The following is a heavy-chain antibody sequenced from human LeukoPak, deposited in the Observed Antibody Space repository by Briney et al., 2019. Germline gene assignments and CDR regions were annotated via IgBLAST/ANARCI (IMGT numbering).Heavy chain of an antibody. D-gene: IGHD5-18*01. CDR2: IYIGDSDT. J-gene: IGHJ3*02. V-gene: IGHV5-51*01. CDR1: GYSFTSYW. Sequence: GESLKISCKGSGYSFTSYWIVWARQMPGKGLEGVGIIYIGDSDTIYRPSFQGQVTISADKSISPAYLQWSSLNASDTAMYYWESGYPGGDAFDIWGQGKMVTVSS. CDR3: ESGYPGGDAFDI.